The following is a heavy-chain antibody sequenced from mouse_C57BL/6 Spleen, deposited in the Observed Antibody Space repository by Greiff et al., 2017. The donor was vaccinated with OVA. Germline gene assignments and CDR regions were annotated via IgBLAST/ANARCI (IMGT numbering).Heavy chain of an antibody. Sequence: QVQLQQPGAELVRPGTSVKLSCKASGYTFTSYWMHWVKQRPGQGLEWIGVIDPSDSYTNYNQKFKGKATLTVDTSSSTAYMQLSSLTSDDSAVYYCARGGYYSHLDYWGQGTTLTVAS. CDR3: ARGGYYSHLDY. V-gene: IGHV1-59*01. CDR2: IDPSDSYT. J-gene: IGHJ2*01. CDR1: GYTFTSYW. D-gene: IGHD1-1*01.